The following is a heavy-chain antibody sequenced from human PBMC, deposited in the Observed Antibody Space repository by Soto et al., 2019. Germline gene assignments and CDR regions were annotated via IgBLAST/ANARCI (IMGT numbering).Heavy chain of an antibody. Sequence: PSETLSLTCTVSGGSISSGGYYWSWIRQHPGKGLEWIGYIYYSGSTYYNPSLKSRVTISVDTSKNQFSLKLSSVTAADTAVYYCARDKSGYCTNGVCQPLHYYGMDVWGQGTTVTVSS. J-gene: IGHJ6*02. V-gene: IGHV4-31*03. CDR2: IYYSGST. CDR1: GGSISSGGYY. CDR3: ARDKSGYCTNGVCQPLHYYGMDV. D-gene: IGHD2-8*01.